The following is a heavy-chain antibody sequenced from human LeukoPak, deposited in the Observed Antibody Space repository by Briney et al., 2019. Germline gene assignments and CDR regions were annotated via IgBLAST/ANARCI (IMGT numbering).Heavy chain of an antibody. D-gene: IGHD3-3*01. CDR2: MNPNSGNT. V-gene: IGHV1-8*01. Sequence: EASVKVSCKASGYTFTSYDIHWVRQATGQGLEWMGWMNPNSGNTGYAQKFQGRVTMTRNTSISTAYMELSSLRSEDTAVYYCARGLHYDFWSGYYWGQGTLVTVSS. CDR1: GYTFTSYD. J-gene: IGHJ4*02. CDR3: ARGLHYDFWSGYY.